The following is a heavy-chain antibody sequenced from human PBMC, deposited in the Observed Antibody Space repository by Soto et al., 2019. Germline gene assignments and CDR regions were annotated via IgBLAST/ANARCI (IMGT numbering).Heavy chain of an antibody. CDR3: ARGRLLSHFDY. V-gene: IGHV4-31*03. J-gene: IGHJ4*02. D-gene: IGHD2-21*02. CDR2: IYYSGST. Sequence: ASETLCLTCTVSGGSIISCGYYWSWIRQHPGKGLEWIGYIYYSGSTYYNPSLKSRVTISVDTSKNQFSLKLSSVTAADTAVYYCARGRLLSHFDYWGQGTLVSVSS. CDR1: GGSIISCGYY.